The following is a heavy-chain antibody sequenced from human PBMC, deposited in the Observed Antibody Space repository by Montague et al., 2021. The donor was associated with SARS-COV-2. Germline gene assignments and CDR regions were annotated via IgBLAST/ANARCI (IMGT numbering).Heavy chain of an antibody. Sequence: SETLSLTCTVSGDSVSSRDHYWGWIRQPPGKGLEWLGIVYYSGYTYYNPSVKSRVTISIDASKNQFSLKLNSLTATDTAIYHCARRRLLEDYFHFWGQGTLVTVSS. V-gene: IGHV4-39*01. CDR1: GDSVSSRDHY. CDR2: VYYSGYT. CDR3: ARRRLLEDYFHF. J-gene: IGHJ4*02. D-gene: IGHD1-1*01.